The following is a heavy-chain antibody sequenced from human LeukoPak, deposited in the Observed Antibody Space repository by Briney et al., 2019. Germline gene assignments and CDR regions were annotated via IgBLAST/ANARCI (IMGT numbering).Heavy chain of an antibody. CDR1: GFTFSDYY. Sequence: GGSLRLSCAASGFTFSDYYMSWIRQAPGKGLEWVSYISSSGSTIYYADSVKGRFTISRDNSKNTLYLQINSLRAEDTAVYYCAREIWYYYGSGSSGADGMDVWGQGTTVTVSS. V-gene: IGHV3-11*04. J-gene: IGHJ6*02. D-gene: IGHD3-10*01. CDR3: AREIWYYYGSGSSGADGMDV. CDR2: ISSSGSTI.